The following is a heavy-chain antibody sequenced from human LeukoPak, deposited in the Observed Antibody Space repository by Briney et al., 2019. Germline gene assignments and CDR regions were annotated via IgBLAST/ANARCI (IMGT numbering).Heavy chain of an antibody. CDR2: ISGYNGDT. CDR3: ARDPSNTSGRFWFLDV. D-gene: IGHD6-19*01. Sequence: GASVKVPCRTSGYTFTSHGITWVRQAPGQGLVWMGWISGYNGDTIYAQKFQGRVTMTTETSTSTAYMEVWSLRSDDTAVYYCARDPSNTSGRFWFLDVWGRGTLVTVSA. V-gene: IGHV1-18*01. CDR1: GYTFTSHG. J-gene: IGHJ2*01.